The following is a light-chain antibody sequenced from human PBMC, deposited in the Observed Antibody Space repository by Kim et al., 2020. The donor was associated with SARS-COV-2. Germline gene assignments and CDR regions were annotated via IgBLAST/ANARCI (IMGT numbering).Light chain of an antibody. J-gene: IGLJ2*01. CDR3: QTWDRNTVV. V-gene: IGLV3-1*01. CDR1: KLGNKY. CDR2: QDT. Sequence: SYELTHPPSVSVSPGQTASITCSGDKLGNKYACWYQQKPGQSPVLVIYQDTKRPSGIPERFSGSNSGNTATLTISGTQALDEADYYCQTWDRNTVVFGGGTQLTVL.